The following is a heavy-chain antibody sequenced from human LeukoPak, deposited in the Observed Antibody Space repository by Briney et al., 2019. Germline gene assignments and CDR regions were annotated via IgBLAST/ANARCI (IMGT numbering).Heavy chain of an antibody. D-gene: IGHD6-13*01. J-gene: IGHJ4*02. Sequence: PGGSLRLSCAASGFTFSRYLMSWVRQAPGKGLEWVANIKQDGSEKYYVDSVKGRFTISRDNAKISLYLQMNSLRAEDTAIYYCARSAGSSGWYEGYYFDYWGQGTLVTVSS. CDR3: ARSAGSSGWYEGYYFDY. CDR2: IKQDGSEK. V-gene: IGHV3-7*01. CDR1: GFTFSRYL.